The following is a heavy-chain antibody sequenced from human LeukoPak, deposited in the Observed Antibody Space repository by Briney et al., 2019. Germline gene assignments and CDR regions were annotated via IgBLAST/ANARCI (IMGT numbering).Heavy chain of an antibody. CDR2: IKQEGSDR. Sequence: PGGSLRLSCAAAGFTFSSYWMSWVRQAPGKGLEWVAKIKQEGSDRLYVDSVRGRFTISRDNTKNSLYLPMNSLRAEDTAVYYCARGPDTVWGPLWGQGTLVTVSS. V-gene: IGHV3-7*01. CDR3: ARGPDTVWGPL. CDR1: GFTFSSYW. J-gene: IGHJ4*02. D-gene: IGHD5-18*01.